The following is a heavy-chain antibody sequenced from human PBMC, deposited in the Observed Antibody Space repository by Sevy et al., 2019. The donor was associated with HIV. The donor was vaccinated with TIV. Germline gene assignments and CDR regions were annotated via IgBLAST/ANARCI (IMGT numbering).Heavy chain of an antibody. V-gene: IGHV3-30*04. Sequence: GGSLRLSCAASGFIFSNYAIHWVRRAPGKGLEWVAVISYDGSNKHYAASVKGRFTISRDKSRNTLFLQMNSLRLDDTAVDYCSRDPTFSSDTRGYYPFDSWGQGTLVTVSS. J-gene: IGHJ4*02. CDR2: ISYDGSNK. CDR3: SRDPTFSSDTRGYYPFDS. CDR1: GFIFSNYA. D-gene: IGHD3-22*01.